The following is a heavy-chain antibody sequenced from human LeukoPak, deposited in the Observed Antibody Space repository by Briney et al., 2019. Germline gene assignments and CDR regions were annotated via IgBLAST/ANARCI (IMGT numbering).Heavy chain of an antibody. CDR2: IRYDGSNK. J-gene: IGHJ3*02. CDR3: ANLLYYYDSSGYKVDAFDI. CDR1: GFTFSNYG. Sequence: PGGSLRLSCAASGFTFSNYGMHWVRQAPGKGLEWVAFIRYDGSNKYYADSVKGRFTISRDNSKNTLYLQMNSLRAEDTAVYYCANLLYYYDSSGYKVDAFDIWGQGTMVTVSS. V-gene: IGHV3-30*02. D-gene: IGHD3-22*01.